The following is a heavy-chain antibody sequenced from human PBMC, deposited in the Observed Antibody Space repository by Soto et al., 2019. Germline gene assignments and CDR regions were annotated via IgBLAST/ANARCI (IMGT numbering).Heavy chain of an antibody. J-gene: IGHJ4*02. CDR3: ARLVSWYARFDY. CDR1: GGSISSSSYY. Sequence: SETLSLTCTVSGGSISSSSYYWGWIRQPPGKGLEWIGSIYYSGSTYYNPSLKSRVTISVDTSKNQFSLKLCSVTAADTAVYYSARLVSWYARFDYWGQRTLVTVS. D-gene: IGHD1-26*01. CDR2: IYYSGST. V-gene: IGHV4-39*01.